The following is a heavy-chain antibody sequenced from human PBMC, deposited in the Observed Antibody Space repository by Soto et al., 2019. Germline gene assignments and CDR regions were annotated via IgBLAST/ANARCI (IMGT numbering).Heavy chain of an antibody. D-gene: IGHD4-17*01. CDR3: ARTLYGDNVDH. Sequence: QVQLVQSGAEVKKLGASVKVSCKASGYTFTSYDINWVRQATGQGLEWMGWMNPNSGNSGYAQKCSGRFTMTRNTSISTAYMELSSLRSENTAVYYCARTLYGDNVDHWGQVTLVTVSS. CDR2: MNPNSGNS. J-gene: IGHJ4*02. CDR1: GYTFTSYD. V-gene: IGHV1-8*01.